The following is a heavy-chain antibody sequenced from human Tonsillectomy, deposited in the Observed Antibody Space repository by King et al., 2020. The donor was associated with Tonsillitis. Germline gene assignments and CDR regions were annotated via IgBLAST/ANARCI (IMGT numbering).Heavy chain of an antibody. Sequence: VQLQQWGAGLLKPSETLSLSCAVYGGSFSGYYWSWIRQPPGKGLECIGEINHSGSTNYNPSLKSRVTISVDTSKNQFSLKLSSVTAADTAVYYCARCRPDSSAYYYYYYMDVWGKGTTVTVSS. J-gene: IGHJ6*03. CDR3: ARCRPDSSAYYYYYYMDV. V-gene: IGHV4-34*01. D-gene: IGHD3-22*01. CDR1: GGSFSGYY. CDR2: INHSGST.